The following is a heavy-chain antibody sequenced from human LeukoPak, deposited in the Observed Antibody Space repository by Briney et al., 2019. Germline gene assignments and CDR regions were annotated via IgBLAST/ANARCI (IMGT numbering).Heavy chain of an antibody. V-gene: IGHV3-30*02. Sequence: GGSLRLSCAASGFTFSSYGMHWVRQAPGKGLEWVAFIRYDGSNKYYADSVKGRFTISRDNSKNTLYLQMNSLRAEDTAVYYCAKDWSITMVRGVIITLFDYWGQGTLVTVSS. CDR2: IRYDGSNK. J-gene: IGHJ4*02. CDR1: GFTFSSYG. CDR3: AKDWSITMVRGVIITLFDY. D-gene: IGHD3-10*01.